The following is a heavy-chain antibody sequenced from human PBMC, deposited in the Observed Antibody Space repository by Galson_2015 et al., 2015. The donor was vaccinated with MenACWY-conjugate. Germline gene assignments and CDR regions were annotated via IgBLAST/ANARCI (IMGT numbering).Heavy chain of an antibody. CDR2: ISSSSSTI. Sequence: SLRLSCAASGFTFSSYSMNWVRQAPGKGLEWVSYISSSSSTIYYADSVKGRFTISRDNAKNSLYLQMNSLRAEDTAVYYCARGLGEGSGYDPFDYWGQGTLVTVSS. CDR1: GFTFSSYS. CDR3: ARGLGEGSGYDPFDY. V-gene: IGHV3-48*01. D-gene: IGHD5-12*01. J-gene: IGHJ4*02.